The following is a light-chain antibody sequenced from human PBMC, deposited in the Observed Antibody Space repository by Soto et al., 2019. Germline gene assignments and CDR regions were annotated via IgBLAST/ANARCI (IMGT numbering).Light chain of an antibody. V-gene: IGKV3-20*01. CDR1: QSVSSSF. CDR2: GAS. Sequence: EIVLTQSPGTLSLSPGERATLSCRASQSVSSSFLAWYQQKPGQAPRLLIYGASSRAPGIPDRFSGSGSGTDVTLTISRLEPEDVAVYYCQQYGSSPLTFGGGTKVEIK. CDR3: QQYGSSPLT. J-gene: IGKJ4*01.